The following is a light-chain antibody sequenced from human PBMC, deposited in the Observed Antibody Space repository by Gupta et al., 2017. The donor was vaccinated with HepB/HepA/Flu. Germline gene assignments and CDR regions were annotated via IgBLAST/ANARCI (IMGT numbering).Light chain of an antibody. CDR3: AEWDDSRNGPNYV. CDR2: SNN. J-gene: IGLJ1*01. CDR1: SSNIGSNT. Sequence: QSVLTQPPSASRHPGQRVTNSCSGSSSNIGSNTVNWYQQLPGTAPKLLIYSNNHRPSGGTDRCSGSKSGTSASLAISGLQSEDEAEYYCAEWDDSRNGPNYVFGTGTKVTVL. V-gene: IGLV1-44*01.